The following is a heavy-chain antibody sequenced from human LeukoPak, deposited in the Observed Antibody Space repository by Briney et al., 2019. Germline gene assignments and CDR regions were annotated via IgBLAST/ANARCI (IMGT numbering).Heavy chain of an antibody. D-gene: IGHD3-3*01. CDR3: ARVLGSYRNYYYYTMDV. CDR1: GFTFSSYS. Sequence: GGSLRLSCAASGFTFSSYSMNWVRQAPEKGLEWVSSISSSSSYIYYADSVKGRFTISRDNAENSLYLRMNSLRAEDTAVYYCARVLGSYRNYYYYTMDVWGQGTTVTVSS. CDR2: ISSSSSYI. V-gene: IGHV3-21*01. J-gene: IGHJ6*02.